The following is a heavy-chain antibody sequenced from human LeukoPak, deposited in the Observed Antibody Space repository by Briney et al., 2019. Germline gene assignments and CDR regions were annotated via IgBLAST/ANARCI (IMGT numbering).Heavy chain of an antibody. J-gene: IGHJ5*02. CDR1: GGSISSYY. V-gene: IGHV4-4*07. Sequence: SETLSLTCTVSGGSISSYYWSWIRQPAGKGLGWIGRIYTSGSTNYNPSLKSRVTMSVDTSKNQFSLKLSSVTAADTAVYYCARNGRHDYGDSWTRLWFDPWGQGTLVTVSS. D-gene: IGHD4-17*01. CDR2: IYTSGST. CDR3: ARNGRHDYGDSWTRLWFDP.